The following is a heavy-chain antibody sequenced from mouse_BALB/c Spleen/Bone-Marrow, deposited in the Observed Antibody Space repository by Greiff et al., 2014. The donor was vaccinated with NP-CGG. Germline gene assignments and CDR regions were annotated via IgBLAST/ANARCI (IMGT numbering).Heavy chain of an antibody. V-gene: IGHV1-14*01. CDR2: FNPYNDGT. J-gene: IGHJ1*01. Sequence: VQLQQSGPELVKPGASVKMSCKASGYTFTSYVMHWVKQKPGQGLEWIGYFNPYNDGTKYNEKFKGKATMTSDKSSSTAYMELSSLTSEYAAVYYCARKGKLYYDNPDWYFDVWGAGTTVTISS. D-gene: IGHD2-1*01. CDR1: GYTFTSYV. CDR3: ARKGKLYYDNPDWYFDV.